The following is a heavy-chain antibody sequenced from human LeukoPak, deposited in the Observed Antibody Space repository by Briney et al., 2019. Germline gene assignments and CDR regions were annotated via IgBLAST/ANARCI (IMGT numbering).Heavy chain of an antibody. Sequence: SETLSLTCTVSGGSINNNYWSWIRQPPGKGLEWIGYIYYSGSTNYNPSLKSRVTISVDTSKNQFSLKLSSVTAADTAVYYCASSTVVTRGFFGYWGQGTLVTVSS. CDR3: ASSTVVTRGFFGY. D-gene: IGHD4-23*01. J-gene: IGHJ4*02. CDR1: GGSINNNY. V-gene: IGHV4-59*01. CDR2: IYYSGST.